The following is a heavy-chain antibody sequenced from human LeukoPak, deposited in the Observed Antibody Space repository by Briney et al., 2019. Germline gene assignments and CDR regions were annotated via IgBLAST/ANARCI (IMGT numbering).Heavy chain of an antibody. CDR2: INHSGST. V-gene: IGHV4-34*01. D-gene: IGHD3-22*01. CDR3: ARGYDYYDSTDR. CDR1: GGSFSGYY. J-gene: IGHJ5*02. Sequence: PSESLSLTCAVYGGSFSGYYWSWIRQPPGKGLEWIGEINHSGSTNYNPSLKSRVTISVDTSKNQFSLKLSSVTAADTAVYYCARGYDYYDSTDRWGQGTLVTVSS.